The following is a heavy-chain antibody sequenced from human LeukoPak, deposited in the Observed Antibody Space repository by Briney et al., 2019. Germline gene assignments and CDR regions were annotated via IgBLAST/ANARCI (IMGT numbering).Heavy chain of an antibody. CDR3: AKDMQLWYSDY. J-gene: IGHJ4*02. Sequence: PGGSLRLSCAASGFTFSSYGMHWVRQAPGKGLEWVAFIRYDGSNKYYADSVKGRFTISRDNSKSTLFLQMNSLRAEDTAVYYCAKDMQLWYSDYWGQGTLVTVSS. CDR1: GFTFSSYG. CDR2: IRYDGSNK. V-gene: IGHV3-30*02. D-gene: IGHD5-18*01.